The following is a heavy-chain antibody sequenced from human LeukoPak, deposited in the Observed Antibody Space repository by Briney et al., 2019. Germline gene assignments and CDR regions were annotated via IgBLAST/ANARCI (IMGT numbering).Heavy chain of an antibody. CDR3: ARDVVKWRGFDY. D-gene: IGHD3-22*01. Sequence: SETLSLTCTVSGGSISSYYWSWIRRPPGKGPEWIGYIYYSGSTNYNPSLKSRVTISVDTSKNQFSLKLSSVTAADTAVYYCARDVVKWRGFDYWGQGTLVTVSS. V-gene: IGHV4-59*12. J-gene: IGHJ4*02. CDR1: GGSISSYY. CDR2: IYYSGST.